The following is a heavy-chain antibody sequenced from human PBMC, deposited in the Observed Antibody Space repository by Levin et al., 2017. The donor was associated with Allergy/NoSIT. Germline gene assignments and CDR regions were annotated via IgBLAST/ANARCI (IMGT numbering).Heavy chain of an antibody. Sequence: ASVKVSCKASGYTFTGYYMHWVRQAPGQGLEWMGWINPNSGGTNYAQKFQGRVTMTRDTSISTAYMELSRLRSDDTAVYYCASITPLGPRYYYDSSGHAGYWGQGTLVTVSS. CDR1: GYTFTGYY. CDR2: INPNSGGT. V-gene: IGHV1-2*02. D-gene: IGHD3-22*01. J-gene: IGHJ4*02. CDR3: ASITPLGPRYYYDSSGHAGY.